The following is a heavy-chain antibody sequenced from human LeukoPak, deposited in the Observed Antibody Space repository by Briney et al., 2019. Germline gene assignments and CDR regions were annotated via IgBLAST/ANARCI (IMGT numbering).Heavy chain of an antibody. CDR1: GGTFSSYA. Sequence: ASVKVSCKACGGTFSSYAISWVRQAPGQGLEWMGGIIPIFGTANYAQKFQGRVTITTDESTSTAYMELSSLRPVDTAVYYCARGKVYSGYDFLPGDPIDYWGQGTLVTLSS. CDR3: ARGKVYSGYDFLPGDPIDY. D-gene: IGHD5-12*01. V-gene: IGHV1-69*05. J-gene: IGHJ4*02. CDR2: IIPIFGTA.